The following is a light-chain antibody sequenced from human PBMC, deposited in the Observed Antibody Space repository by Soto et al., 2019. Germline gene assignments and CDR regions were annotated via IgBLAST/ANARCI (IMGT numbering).Light chain of an antibody. J-gene: IGLJ2*01. CDR3: QSYDSSLSGSIV. V-gene: IGLV1-40*01. CDR2: GNS. Sequence: QLVLTQPPSVSGAPGQRVTISCTGSSSNIGAGYDVHWYQQLPGTAPKLLIYGNSNRPSGVPDRFSGSQSGTSASLAITGLQAEDEADYYCQSYDSSLSGSIVFGGVTKLTVL. CDR1: SSNIGAGYD.